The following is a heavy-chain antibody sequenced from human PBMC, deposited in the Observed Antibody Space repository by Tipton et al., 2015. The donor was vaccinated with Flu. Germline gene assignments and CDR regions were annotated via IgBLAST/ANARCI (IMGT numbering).Heavy chain of an antibody. CDR3: ARDMGYYYDSSGLLDY. J-gene: IGHJ4*02. V-gene: IGHV3-21*01. CDR1: GFTFSSYS. Sequence: SLRLSCAASGFTFSSYSMNWVRQAPGKGLEWVSSISSSSSYIYYADSVKGRFTISRDNAKNSLYLQMNSLRAEDTAVYYCARDMGYYYDSSGLLDYWGQGTLVTVSS. D-gene: IGHD3-22*01. CDR2: ISSSSSYI.